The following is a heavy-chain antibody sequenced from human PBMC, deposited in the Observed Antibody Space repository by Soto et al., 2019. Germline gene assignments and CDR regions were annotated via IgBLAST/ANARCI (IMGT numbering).Heavy chain of an antibody. CDR3: TRAPLLWFGEFPDAFDX. CDR1: GFTFGDYA. D-gene: IGHD3-10*01. CDR2: IRSKAYGGTT. V-gene: IGHV3-49*03. J-gene: IGHJ3*02. Sequence: PGGSLRLSCTASGFTFGDYAMSWFRQAPGKGLEWVGFIRSKAYGGTTEYAASVKGRFTISRDDSKSIAYLQMNSLKTEDTAVYYCTRAPLLWFGEFPDAFDXWGQGTMVTVSS.